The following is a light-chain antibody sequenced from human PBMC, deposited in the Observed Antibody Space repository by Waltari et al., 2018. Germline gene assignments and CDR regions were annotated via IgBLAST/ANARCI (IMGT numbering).Light chain of an antibody. Sequence: EVVLTQSPGTLSLSPGETATLSCRASQSIGRYLVWYQQKSGQAPRLLIYGAYTRATGIPDRFSGSGSGTDFSLTISGVETEDVAVYYCQNHERLPATFGQGTKVEIK. CDR3: QNHERLPAT. V-gene: IGKV3-20*01. CDR2: GAY. CDR1: QSIGRY. J-gene: IGKJ1*01.